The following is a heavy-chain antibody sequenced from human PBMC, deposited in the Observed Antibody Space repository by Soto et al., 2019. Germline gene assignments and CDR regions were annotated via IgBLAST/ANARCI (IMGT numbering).Heavy chain of an antibody. V-gene: IGHV3-23*01. Sequence: RGSLRLSCAASGFTFSSYAMSWVRQAPGKGLEWVSAISGSGGSTYYADSVKGRFTISRDNSKNTLYLQMNSLRAEDTAVYYCAKDILTRIAAAGTSWFDPWGKGPLVTVSS. D-gene: IGHD6-13*01. CDR2: ISGSGGST. CDR1: GFTFSSYA. J-gene: IGHJ5*02. CDR3: AKDILTRIAAAGTSWFDP.